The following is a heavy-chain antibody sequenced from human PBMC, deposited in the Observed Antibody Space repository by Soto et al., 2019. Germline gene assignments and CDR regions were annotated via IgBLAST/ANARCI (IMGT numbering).Heavy chain of an antibody. D-gene: IGHD3-3*01. CDR3: ARGTPFSSGSGYYMDV. J-gene: IGHJ6*03. Sequence: PSETLSLTCTVSGGSISSYYWSWIRQPPGKGLEWIGYIYYSGSSNYNPSLKSRVTISVDTSKNQFSLKLTSVTAADAAVYYCARGTPFSSGSGYYMDVWGNGTTVTVSS. CDR1: GGSISSYY. V-gene: IGHV4-59*01. CDR2: IYYSGSS.